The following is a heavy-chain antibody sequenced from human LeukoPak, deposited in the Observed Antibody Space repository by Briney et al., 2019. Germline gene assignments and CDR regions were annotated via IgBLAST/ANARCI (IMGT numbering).Heavy chain of an antibody. Sequence: PGGSLRLSCAASGFTFSSYGMHWVRQAPGKGLEWVAFIRYDGSNKYYADSVKGRFTISRDNSKNTLYLQMNSLRAEDTAVYYCNVWHYGSGSYLFDYWGQGTLVTVPS. V-gene: IGHV3-30*02. CDR2: IRYDGSNK. CDR1: GFTFSSYG. J-gene: IGHJ4*02. CDR3: NVWHYGSGSYLFDY. D-gene: IGHD3-10*01.